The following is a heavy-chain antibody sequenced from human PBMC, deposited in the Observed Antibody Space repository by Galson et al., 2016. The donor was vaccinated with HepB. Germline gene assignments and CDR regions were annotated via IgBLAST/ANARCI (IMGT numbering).Heavy chain of an antibody. D-gene: IGHD3-10*01. Sequence: SETLSLTCDVSGGSVGGLSWGWIRQSPGRGLEWMGEVDHGGSAKYSPSLKSRVTITVDMSKNQISLKLTSLTAADTAVYYCARRLGGSPFDFWGQGTLVTVSS. CDR2: VDHGGSA. V-gene: IGHV4-34*01. CDR1: GGSVGGLS. J-gene: IGHJ4*02. CDR3: ARRLGGSPFDF.